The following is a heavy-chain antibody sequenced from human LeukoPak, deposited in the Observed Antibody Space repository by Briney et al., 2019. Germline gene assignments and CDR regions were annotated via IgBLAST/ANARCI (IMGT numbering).Heavy chain of an antibody. CDR1: GYSFTSYW. D-gene: IGHD3-16*01. CDR2: IYPGDSDT. V-gene: IGHV5-51*01. Sequence: PGESLKISCKGSGYSFTSYWIGWVRQMPGKGLEWMGIIYPGDSDTTYSPSFQGQVTISVDKSISTAYLQWSSLKASDTAMYYCARRDYDYVWQFDYWGQGTLVTVSS. CDR3: ARRDYDYVWQFDY. J-gene: IGHJ4*02.